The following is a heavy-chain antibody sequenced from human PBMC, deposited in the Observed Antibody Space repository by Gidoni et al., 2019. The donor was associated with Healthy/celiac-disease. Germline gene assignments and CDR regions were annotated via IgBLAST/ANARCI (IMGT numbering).Heavy chain of an antibody. Sequence: QVQLQESGPGLVKPSETLSLTCTVSGGSIRSYYWSWIRQPAGKGLGWIWRIYTSGSTNYTPSLKSRVTMSVDTSKNPFSLKLSSVTAADTAVYYCARGRAVAGVWYFDLWGRGTLVTVSS. V-gene: IGHV4-4*07. CDR3: ARGRAVAGVWYFDL. D-gene: IGHD6-19*01. CDR1: GGSIRSYY. CDR2: IYTSGST. J-gene: IGHJ2*01.